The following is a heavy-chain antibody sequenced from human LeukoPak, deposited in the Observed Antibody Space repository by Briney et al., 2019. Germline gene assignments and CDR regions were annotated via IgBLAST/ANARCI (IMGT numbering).Heavy chain of an antibody. CDR1: GGSISSGDYY. V-gene: IGHV4-30-4*01. CDR3: ARGYDYYDSSGPLDAFDI. D-gene: IGHD3-22*01. J-gene: IGHJ3*02. Sequence: ASQTLSLTCTVSGGSISSGDYYWSWIRQPPGTGLEWIGYIYYSGSTYYNPSLKSRVTISVDTSKNQFSLKLSSVTAADTAVYYCARGYDYYDSSGPLDAFDIWGQGTMVTVSS. CDR2: IYYSGST.